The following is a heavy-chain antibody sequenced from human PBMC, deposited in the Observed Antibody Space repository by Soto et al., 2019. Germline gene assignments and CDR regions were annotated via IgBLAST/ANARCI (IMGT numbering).Heavy chain of an antibody. Sequence: SETLSLTCTVSGGSISSGGYSWSWIRQPPGKGLEWIGYIYHSGSAYYNPSLKSRVTISVDRSKNQFSLKLSSVTAADTAVYYCARGSGGSSWAANYYYYGMDVWGQGTTVTVSS. J-gene: IGHJ6*02. CDR2: IYHSGSA. CDR1: GGSISSGGYS. V-gene: IGHV4-30-2*01. CDR3: ARGSGGSSWAANYYYYGMDV. D-gene: IGHD6-13*01.